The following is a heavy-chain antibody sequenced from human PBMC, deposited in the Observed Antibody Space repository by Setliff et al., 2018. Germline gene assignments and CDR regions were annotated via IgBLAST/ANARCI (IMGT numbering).Heavy chain of an antibody. D-gene: IGHD3-9*01. J-gene: IGHJ4*02. CDR3: AKERYFDWFFEN. V-gene: IGHV4-61*02. CDR1: GGSIRSGSFY. Sequence: SETLSLTCTVSGGSIRSGSFYWSWIRQSAEKGLEWIGRVHASGSPNYNPSFKGRVTISLDTSTNQFSLNLNSVTAADTAVYCCAKERYFDWFFENWGQGTLVTVSS. CDR2: VHASGSP.